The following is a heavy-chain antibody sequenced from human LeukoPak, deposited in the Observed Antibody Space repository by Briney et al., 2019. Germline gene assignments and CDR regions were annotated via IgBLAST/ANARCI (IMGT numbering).Heavy chain of an antibody. Sequence: SETLSLTCTVSGGSISSSSYWWGWIRQPPGKGLKWIANIYYSGSTHYNPSLKSRVTISIEKSKNQFSLKLSSVTAADTAVYYCARGNCSSTSCYRVGLYYYYMDVWGKGTTVTVSS. CDR1: GGSISSSSYW. J-gene: IGHJ6*03. CDR2: IYYSGST. V-gene: IGHV4-39*01. D-gene: IGHD2-2*02. CDR3: ARGNCSSTSCYRVGLYYYYMDV.